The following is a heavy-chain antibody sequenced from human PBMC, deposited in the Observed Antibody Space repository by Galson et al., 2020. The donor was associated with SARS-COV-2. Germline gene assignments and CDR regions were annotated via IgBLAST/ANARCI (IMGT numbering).Heavy chain of an antibody. J-gene: IGHJ6*03. CDR1: GGSFSGYY. CDR2: MHHSDST. D-gene: IGHD1-26*01. Sequence: SETLSLTCPVYGGSFSGYYWTWIRQHPGNGLEWIGDMHHSDSTNFNPTLKSRVTISVDTSKNQFSLKLSSLTAADTAVYYCARGRGGASTFNSYYYMDVWGKGTTVTVSS. CDR3: ARGRGGASTFNSYYYMDV. V-gene: IGHV4-34*01.